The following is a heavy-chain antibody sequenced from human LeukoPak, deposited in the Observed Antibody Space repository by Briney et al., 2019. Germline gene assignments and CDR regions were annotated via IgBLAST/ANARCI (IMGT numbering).Heavy chain of an antibody. CDR3: ASTRGYSYGYYY. Sequence: ASVKVSCKASGYTFTSYGISWVRQAPGQGLEWMGWINPNSGGTNYAQKFQGRVTMTRDTSISTAYMELSRLRSDDTAVYYCASTRGYSYGYYYWGQGTLVTVSS. V-gene: IGHV1-2*02. D-gene: IGHD5-18*01. J-gene: IGHJ4*02. CDR2: INPNSGGT. CDR1: GYTFTSYG.